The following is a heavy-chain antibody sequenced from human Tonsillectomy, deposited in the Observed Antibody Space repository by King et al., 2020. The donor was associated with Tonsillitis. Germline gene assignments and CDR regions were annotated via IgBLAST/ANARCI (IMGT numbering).Heavy chain of an antibody. J-gene: IGHJ2*01. CDR3: ARDLVDGYDLNWYFDL. Sequence: VQLVESGGGLIQPGGSLRLSCAASGFSVSSNYMSWVRQAPGKGLEWVSVIYRGGSTYYAGSVKGRFTISRDNSRNTLYLQMNSLRAEDTAVYYCARDLVDGYDLNWYFDLWGRGTLAT. V-gene: IGHV3-53*01. D-gene: IGHD3-22*01. CDR1: GFSVSSNY. CDR2: IYRGGST.